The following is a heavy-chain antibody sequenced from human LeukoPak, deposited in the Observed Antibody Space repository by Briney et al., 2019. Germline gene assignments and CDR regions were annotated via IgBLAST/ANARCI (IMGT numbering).Heavy chain of an antibody. J-gene: IGHJ4*02. Sequence: ASVNVSCKASGYTFTGYYMHWVRQAPGQGLEWMGGINPNSGGTNYAQKFQGRVTMTRDTSISTAYMELSRLRSDDTAVYYCARAPYSSSWPHFDYWGQGTLVTVSS. V-gene: IGHV1-2*02. CDR1: GYTFTGYY. D-gene: IGHD6-13*01. CDR3: ARAPYSSSWPHFDY. CDR2: INPNSGGT.